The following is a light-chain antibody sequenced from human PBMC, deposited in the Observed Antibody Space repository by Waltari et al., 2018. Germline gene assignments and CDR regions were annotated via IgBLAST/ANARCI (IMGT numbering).Light chain of an antibody. CDR3: QQYNGWPRT. CDR1: QSVMSN. CDR2: AAS. J-gene: IGKJ1*01. Sequence: EIVITQPPDTLSVSPGDRANLSCRASQSVMSNLAWYEQHPGQAPRLLIYAASTRATCFPARFSGSGSGTDFTLTISSLQSEDFAVYYCQQYNGWPRTFGQGTKVEI. V-gene: IGKV3-15*01.